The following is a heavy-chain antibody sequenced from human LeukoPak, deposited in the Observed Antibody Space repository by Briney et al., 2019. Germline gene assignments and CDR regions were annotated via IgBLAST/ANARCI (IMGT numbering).Heavy chain of an antibody. CDR3: AKDRHYYGSGSYFY. Sequence: ETLSLTCIVSGGSISSYYWSWIRQPPGKGLEWVSAISGGGRSTYYADPVKGRFTISRDNSENTLYLQMNSLRAEDTAVYYCAKDRHYYGSGSYFYWGQGILVTVSS. J-gene: IGHJ4*02. CDR1: GGSISSYY. V-gene: IGHV3-23*01. D-gene: IGHD3-10*01. CDR2: ISGGGRST.